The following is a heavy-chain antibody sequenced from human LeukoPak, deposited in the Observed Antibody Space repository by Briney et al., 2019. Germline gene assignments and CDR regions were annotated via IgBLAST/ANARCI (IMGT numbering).Heavy chain of an antibody. V-gene: IGHV1-2*06. D-gene: IGHD5-12*01. CDR1: GYTFTGYY. CDR3: ARVGPGGATISPYYFDY. Sequence: GSVKVSCKASGYTFTGYYMHWVRQAPGQGLEWMGRINPNSGGTNYAQKFQGRVTMTRDTSISTAYMELSRLRSDDTAVYYCARVGPGGATISPYYFDYWGQGTLVTVSS. CDR2: INPNSGGT. J-gene: IGHJ4*02.